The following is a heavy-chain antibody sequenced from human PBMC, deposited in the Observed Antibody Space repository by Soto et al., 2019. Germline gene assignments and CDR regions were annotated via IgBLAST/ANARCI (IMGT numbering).Heavy chain of an antibody. CDR2: IYYSGST. CDR3: ARLVVVPAAYFDY. V-gene: IGHV4-39*01. Sequence: QLQLQESGPGLVKPSETLSLTCTVSGGSISSSSYYWGWIRQPPGKGLEWIGSIYYSGSTYYNPSLKSRVTISVDTSKNQFSLKLSSVTAADTAVYYCARLVVVPAAYFDYWGQGTLVTVSS. D-gene: IGHD2-2*01. J-gene: IGHJ4*02. CDR1: GGSISSSSYY.